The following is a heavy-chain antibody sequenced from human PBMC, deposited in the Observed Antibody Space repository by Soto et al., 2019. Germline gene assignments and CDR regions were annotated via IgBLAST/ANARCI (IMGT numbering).Heavy chain of an antibody. CDR2: IYYSGST. CDR1: GGSISSGGYY. D-gene: IGHD3-9*01. V-gene: IGHV4-31*03. CDR3: ARAYYDILTGYYKEGGYFDY. J-gene: IGHJ4*02. Sequence: LSLTCTVSGGSISSGGYYWSWIRQHPGKGLEWIGYIYYSGSTYYNPSLKSRVTISVDTSKNQFSLKLSSVTAADTAVYYCARAYYDILTGYYKEGGYFDYWGQGTLVTAPQ.